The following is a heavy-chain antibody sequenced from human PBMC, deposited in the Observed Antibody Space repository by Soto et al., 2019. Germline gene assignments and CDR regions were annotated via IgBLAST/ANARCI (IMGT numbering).Heavy chain of an antibody. CDR1: GYTFFTYD. D-gene: IGHD5-12*01. CDR3: ARHHGPTTSENWFDP. V-gene: IGHV1-18*01. Sequence: ASVKVSCKASGYTFFTYDISWVRQAPGQGLEWMGWISTYSGDTKYAQKFQGRVTMTADTSTTTAYLELRSLRSDDTAVYYCARHHGPTTSENWFDPWGQGTLVTVSS. CDR2: ISTYSGDT. J-gene: IGHJ5*02.